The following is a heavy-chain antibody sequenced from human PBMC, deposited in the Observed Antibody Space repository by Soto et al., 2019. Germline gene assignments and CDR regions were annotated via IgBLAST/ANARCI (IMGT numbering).Heavy chain of an antibody. J-gene: IGHJ6*02. D-gene: IGHD6-19*01. V-gene: IGHV3-30*18. Sequence: PGGSRRLSCAASGFTFSSYVMHGVGQAPGKGLEWVAVISYDGSSKYYADSVKGRFTISRDNSKNTLYLQMNSLRAEDTAVYYCAKVAVAGKGARQYYYYYGMDVWGQGTTVTVSS. CDR2: ISYDGSSK. CDR3: AKVAVAGKGARQYYYYYGMDV. CDR1: GFTFSSYV.